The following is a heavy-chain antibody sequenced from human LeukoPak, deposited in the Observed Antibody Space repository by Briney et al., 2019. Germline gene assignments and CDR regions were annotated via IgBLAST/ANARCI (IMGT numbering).Heavy chain of an antibody. V-gene: IGHV1-2*02. CDR2: INPNSGGT. CDR3: ARSGLVPRYNWFDP. CDR1: GYTFTGYY. D-gene: IGHD6-13*01. Sequence: ASVKVSCKASGYTFTGYYMHWMRQAPGQGLEWMGWINPNSGGTNYAQKFQGRVTMTRDTSISTAYMELSRLRSDDTAVYYCARSGLVPRYNWFDPWGQGTLVTVSS. J-gene: IGHJ5*02.